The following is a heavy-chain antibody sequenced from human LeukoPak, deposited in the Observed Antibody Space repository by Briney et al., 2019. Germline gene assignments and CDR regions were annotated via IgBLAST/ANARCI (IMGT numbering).Heavy chain of an antibody. Sequence: SQTLSLTCTVSGGSISSGDYYWSWIRQPPGKGLEWIGYIYYSGSTYYNPSLKSRVTISVDMSKNQFSLKLSSVTAADTAVYYCARVADCSGGSRGYYFDYWGQGTLVTVSS. D-gene: IGHD2-15*01. V-gene: IGHV4-30-4*01. CDR1: GGSISSGDYY. CDR3: ARVADCSGGSRGYYFDY. CDR2: IYYSGST. J-gene: IGHJ4*02.